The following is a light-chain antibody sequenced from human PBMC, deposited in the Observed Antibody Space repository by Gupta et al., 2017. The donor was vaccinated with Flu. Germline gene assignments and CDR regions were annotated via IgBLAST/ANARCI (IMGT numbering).Light chain of an antibody. CDR2: SNN. CDR3: AAWDDSLNGWV. Sequence: QSALTQPPSASGTPGQRVTISCSGSSANLESNTVTWYQQFPGMAPKLLIYSNNRRPSGVPDRFSGSKSGTSASLAISGLQSEDEADYHCAAWDDSLNGWVFGGGTKLTVL. CDR1: SANLESNT. V-gene: IGLV1-44*01. J-gene: IGLJ3*02.